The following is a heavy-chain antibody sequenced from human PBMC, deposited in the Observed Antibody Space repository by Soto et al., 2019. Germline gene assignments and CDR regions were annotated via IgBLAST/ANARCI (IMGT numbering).Heavy chain of an antibody. V-gene: IGHV1-3*01. CDR3: ARGSVVVPAAMRPHYYGMDV. CDR2: INAGNGNT. CDR1: GYTFTSYA. Sequence: GASVKVSCKASGYTFTSYAMHWVRQAPGQRLEWMGWINAGNGNTKYSQKFQGRVTITRDTSASTAYMELSSLRSEDTAVYYCARGSVVVPAAMRPHYYGMDVWGQGTTVTVSS. J-gene: IGHJ6*02. D-gene: IGHD2-2*01.